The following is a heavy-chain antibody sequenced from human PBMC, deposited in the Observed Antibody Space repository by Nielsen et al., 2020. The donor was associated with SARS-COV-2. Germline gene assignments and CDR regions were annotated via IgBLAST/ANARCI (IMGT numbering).Heavy chain of an antibody. CDR2: ISYDGSNK. J-gene: IGHJ4*02. CDR1: GFTFDDYA. V-gene: IGHV3-30*04. D-gene: IGHD6-13*01. Sequence: GGSLRLSCAASGFTFDDYAMHWVRQAPGKGLEWVAVISYDGSNKYYADSVKGRFTISRDNSKNTLYLQMNSLRAEDTAVYYCASGIAADQIDYWGQGTLVTVSS. CDR3: ASGIAADQIDY.